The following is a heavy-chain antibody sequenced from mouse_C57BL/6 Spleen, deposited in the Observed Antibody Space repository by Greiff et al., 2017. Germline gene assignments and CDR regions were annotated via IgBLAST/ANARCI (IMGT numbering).Heavy chain of an antibody. CDR1: GFTFSSYA. CDR2: ISAGGSYT. CDR3: AREDLRDSHAMDY. V-gene: IGHV5-4*01. Sequence: EVQRVESGGGLVKPGGSLKLSCAASGFTFSSYAMSWVRQTPEKRLEWVATISAGGSYTSSPDNVKGRFPLSIYNAKNNLYQQMSHLKSEDTAMYYCAREDLRDSHAMDYGGQGTSVTVSS. J-gene: IGHJ4*01.